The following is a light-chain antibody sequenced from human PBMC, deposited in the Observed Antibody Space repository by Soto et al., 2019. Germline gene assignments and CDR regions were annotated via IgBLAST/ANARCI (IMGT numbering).Light chain of an antibody. Sequence: EIVMTQSPATLSVSPGERATLSCRASQSVSSNLAWYQQKPGQAPRLLIYGASTRATGIPAGFSGSGSGTEFTLTISSLQSEDFAVYYCQQYNNWPWTFGQGIKMELK. CDR1: QSVSSN. V-gene: IGKV3-15*01. J-gene: IGKJ1*01. CDR3: QQYNNWPWT. CDR2: GAS.